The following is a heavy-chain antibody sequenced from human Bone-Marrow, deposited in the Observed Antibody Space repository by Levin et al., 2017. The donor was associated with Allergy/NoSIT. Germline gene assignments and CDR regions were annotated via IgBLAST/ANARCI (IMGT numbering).Heavy chain of an antibody. CDR2: IYYSGST. J-gene: IGHJ4*02. CDR3: ARHSTTLFDY. Sequence: SETLSLTCTVSGGSISSSSYYWGWIRQPPGKGLEWIGSIYYSGSTYYNPSLKSRVTISVDTSKYQFSLKLSSVTAADTAVYYCARHSTTLFDYWGQGTLVTVSS. CDR1: GGSISSSSYY. V-gene: IGHV4-39*07. D-gene: IGHD4-17*01.